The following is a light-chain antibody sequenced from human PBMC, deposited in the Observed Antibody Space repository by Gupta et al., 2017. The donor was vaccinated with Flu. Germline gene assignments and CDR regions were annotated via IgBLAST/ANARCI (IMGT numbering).Light chain of an antibody. CDR1: RDISNW. V-gene: IGKV1-12*01. J-gene: IGKJ3*01. CDR2: AAS. Sequence: SPSSVSASVGDRVTITCRASRDISNWLVWYQQKPGKAPKLLIYAASNLQSWVPSRFSGSGSGTDFTLTINSLQPEDFATYYCQQSNSFPFTFGPGTKVDIK. CDR3: QQSNSFPFT.